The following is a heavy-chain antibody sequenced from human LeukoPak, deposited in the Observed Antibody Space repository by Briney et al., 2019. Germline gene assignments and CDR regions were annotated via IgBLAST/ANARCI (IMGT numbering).Heavy chain of an antibody. J-gene: IGHJ6*03. CDR1: GFTFDDYG. V-gene: IGHV3-20*04. CDR3: ARDYYDSSGYYYYYMDV. Sequence: GGSLRLSCAASGFTFDDYGMSWVRQAPGKGLEWVSGINWNGGSTGYADSVKGRFTISRDNAKNTLYLQMNSLRAEDTAVYYCARDYYDSSGYYYYYMDVWGKGTTVTVSS. D-gene: IGHD3-22*01. CDR2: INWNGGST.